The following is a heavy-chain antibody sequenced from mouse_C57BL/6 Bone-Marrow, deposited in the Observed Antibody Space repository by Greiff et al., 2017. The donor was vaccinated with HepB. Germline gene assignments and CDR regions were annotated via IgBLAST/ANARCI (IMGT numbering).Heavy chain of an antibody. V-gene: IGHV2-6-1*01. CDR3: SRHWGPPYYAMDY. CDR1: GFSLTSYG. J-gene: IGHJ4*01. CDR2: IWSDGST. Sequence: QVQLKESGPGLVAPSQSLSITCTVSGFSLTSYGVHWVRQPPGKGLEWLVVIWSDGSTTYNSALKSRLSISKDNSKSQVFLKMNSLQTDDTAMYYCSRHWGPPYYAMDYWGQGTSVTVSS.